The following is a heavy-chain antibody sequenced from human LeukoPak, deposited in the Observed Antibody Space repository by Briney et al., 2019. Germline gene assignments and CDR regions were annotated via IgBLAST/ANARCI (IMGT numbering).Heavy chain of an antibody. CDR2: IYYSGST. CDR3: ARPGSSGWYAY. Sequence: PSETLSLTCTVSGGSISSSSYYWGWIRQPPGKGLEWIGSIYYSGSTYYNPSLKSRVAISVDTSKNQFSLKLSSVTAADTAVYYCARPGSSGWYAYWGQGTLVTVSS. D-gene: IGHD6-19*01. V-gene: IGHV4-39*01. J-gene: IGHJ4*02. CDR1: GGSISSSSYY.